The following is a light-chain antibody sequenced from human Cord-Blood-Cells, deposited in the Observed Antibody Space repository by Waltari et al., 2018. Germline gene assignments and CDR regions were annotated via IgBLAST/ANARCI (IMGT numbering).Light chain of an antibody. Sequence: NFMLTQPHSVSESPGKTVTISCTRSSGSIARNYVQWYQQLPASAPTTVIDEDNQRPSGFPDRFSGSIDSSSNSASLTISGLKTEDEADYYCQSYDSSNHWVFGGGTKLTVL. J-gene: IGLJ3*02. CDR3: QSYDSSNHWV. CDR2: EDN. CDR1: SGSIARNY. V-gene: IGLV6-57*03.